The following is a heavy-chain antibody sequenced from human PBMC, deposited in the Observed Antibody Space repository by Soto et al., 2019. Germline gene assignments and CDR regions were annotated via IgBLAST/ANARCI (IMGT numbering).Heavy chain of an antibody. CDR3: ARAYGGFDNGLDV. CDR2: IYYSGST. D-gene: IGHD5-12*01. V-gene: IGHV4-59*07. CDR1: GCSIMGYD. Sequence: LGTPCITCTVSGCSIMGYDWTWIRPPLGKGLELIGYIYYSGSTRYNPSLKSRVTISVDMSKNQFSLKLSSVIAADTAVYYCARAYGGFDNGLDVWGQGTAVNVS. J-gene: IGHJ6*02.